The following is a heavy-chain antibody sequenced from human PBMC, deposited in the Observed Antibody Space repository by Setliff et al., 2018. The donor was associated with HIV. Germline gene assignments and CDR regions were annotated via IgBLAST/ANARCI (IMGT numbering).Heavy chain of an antibody. Sequence: SETLSLTCSVSGDSFSSGTYYWGWIRQPPGKGLEWIGSVSYSGSIDYNPSLKSRVTISMDTAKSRFSLKLTSVTAADTAVYYCARGSDCDATTCGDYYYMDVWGKGTTVTVSS. CDR1: GDSFSSGTYY. V-gene: IGHV4-39*01. CDR2: VSYSGSI. J-gene: IGHJ6*03. CDR3: ARGSDCDATTCGDYYYMDV. D-gene: IGHD2-2*01.